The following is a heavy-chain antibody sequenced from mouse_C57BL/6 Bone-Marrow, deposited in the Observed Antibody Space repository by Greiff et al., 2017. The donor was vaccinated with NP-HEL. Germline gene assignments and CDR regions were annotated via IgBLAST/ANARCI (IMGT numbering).Heavy chain of an antibody. J-gene: IGHJ3*01. CDR1: GYTFTSYW. V-gene: IGHV1-61*01. CDR3: ASQDLYAWFAY. CDR2: IYPSDSET. Sequence: QVQLQQPGAELVRPGSSVKLSCKASGYTFTSYWMDWVKQRPGQGLEWIGNIYPSDSETHCIQKFKDKATLTVDKSSSTAYMQLSSLTSEDSAVYYCASQDLYAWFAYWGQGTLVTVSA. D-gene: IGHD1-1*01.